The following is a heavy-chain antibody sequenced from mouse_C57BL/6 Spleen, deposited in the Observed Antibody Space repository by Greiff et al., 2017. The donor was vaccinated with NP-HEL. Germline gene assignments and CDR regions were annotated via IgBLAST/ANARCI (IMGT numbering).Heavy chain of an antibody. CDR2: ISDGGSYT. Sequence: EVQVVESGGGLVKPGGSLKLSCAASGFTFSSYAMSWVRQTPEKRLEWVATISDGGSYTYYPDNVKGRFTISRDNAKNNLYLQMSHLKSEDTAMYYCARDTGGFDVWGTGTTVTVSS. CDR1: GFTFSSYA. V-gene: IGHV5-4*01. D-gene: IGHD4-1*01. CDR3: ARDTGGFDV. J-gene: IGHJ1*03.